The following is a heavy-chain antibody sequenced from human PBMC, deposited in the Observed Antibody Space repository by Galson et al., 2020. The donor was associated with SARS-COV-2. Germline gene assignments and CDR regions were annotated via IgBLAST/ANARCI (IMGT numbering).Heavy chain of an antibody. Sequence: GESLKISCAASAFTFTTFGVSRVRQAPGKRLEWVSSITGSGHDSWYADSVKGRCTIYRDNSRSTVFLQMNSLRAEDTALYYWARNSGSGYYYPFDYWGQGTLVTVSS. CDR3: ARNSGSGYYYPFDY. V-gene: IGHV3-23*01. CDR2: ITGSGHDS. J-gene: IGHJ4*02. CDR1: AFTFTTFG. D-gene: IGHD3-10*01.